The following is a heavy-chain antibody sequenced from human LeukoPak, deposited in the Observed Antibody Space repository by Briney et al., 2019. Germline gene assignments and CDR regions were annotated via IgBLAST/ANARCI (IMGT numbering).Heavy chain of an antibody. Sequence: GGSLRLSCAASGFTFSNFWMAWVRQVPGKGPEWVADTKLDGSATYYLDSVRGRFTISRDNAMNSLYLQMNSLRAEDTAVYYCARDYGSGSYWYYYYYYYMDVWGKGTTVTVSS. V-gene: IGHV3-7*01. CDR2: TKLDGSAT. J-gene: IGHJ6*03. CDR1: GFTFSNFW. CDR3: ARDYGSGSYWYYYYYYYMDV. D-gene: IGHD3-10*01.